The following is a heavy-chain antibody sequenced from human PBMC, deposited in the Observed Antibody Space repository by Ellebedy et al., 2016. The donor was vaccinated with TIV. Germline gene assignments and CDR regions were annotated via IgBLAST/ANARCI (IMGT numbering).Heavy chain of an antibody. Sequence: ASVKVSCKASGYTFTSYAMHWVRQAPGQRLEWMGWINAGNGNTKYSQKFQGRVTITRDTSASTAYMELSSLRSEETAVYYCARVGNAHIGSRLGELNYWGQGTLVTVSS. CDR1: GYTFTSYA. CDR3: ARVGNAHIGSRLGELNY. V-gene: IGHV1-3*01. J-gene: IGHJ4*02. CDR2: INAGNGNT. D-gene: IGHD3-16*01.